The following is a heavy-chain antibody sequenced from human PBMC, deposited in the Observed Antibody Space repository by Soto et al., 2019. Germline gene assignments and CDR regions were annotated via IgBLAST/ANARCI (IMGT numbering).Heavy chain of an antibody. D-gene: IGHD3-22*01. CDR2: INHSGST. J-gene: IGHJ4*02. CDR3: ARGTYDSSGFTFDY. V-gene: IGHV4-34*01. CDR1: GGSFSGYY. Sequence: QVQLQQWGAGLLKPSETLSLTCAVYGGSFSGYYWSWIRQPPGKGLEWIGEINHSGSTNYNPSLKSRVTTSVDTSKNQFSLKLSSVTAADTALYYCARGTYDSSGFTFDYWGQGTLVTVSS.